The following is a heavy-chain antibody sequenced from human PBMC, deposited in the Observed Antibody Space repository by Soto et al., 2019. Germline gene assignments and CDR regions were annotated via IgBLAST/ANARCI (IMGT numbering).Heavy chain of an antibody. CDR3: VRRSYGALDT. CDR1: GFAFTTYA. CDR2: ISNNVGAT. Sequence: EVQVSESGGGLVQPGGYLRLSCTTSGFAFTTYAMNWVRQAPGKGLEWVSLISNNVGATFYADSVKGRFTISRDTSKNTLSLQMNRLRAEDTAMYYCVRRSYGALDTWGQGTMVTVSS. D-gene: IGHD4-17*01. J-gene: IGHJ3*02. V-gene: IGHV3-23*01.